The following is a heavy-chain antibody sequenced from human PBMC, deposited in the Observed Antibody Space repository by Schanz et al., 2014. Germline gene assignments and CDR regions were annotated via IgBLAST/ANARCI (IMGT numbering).Heavy chain of an antibody. V-gene: IGHV4-59*03. CDR2: VYYTGST. J-gene: IGHJ4*02. Sequence: ALLQEPGPGLVKPSGTLSLTCGVSGGFINAFFWSWIRQPPGKGLEWLGYVYYTGSTKYKSSLRSRLTMSVDTSKHQFSLRLTAVTAADTAVYYCAGYDFGGNSSGDWGQGVLVIVSS. CDR3: AGYDFGGNSSGD. D-gene: IGHD2-21*02. CDR1: GGFINAFF.